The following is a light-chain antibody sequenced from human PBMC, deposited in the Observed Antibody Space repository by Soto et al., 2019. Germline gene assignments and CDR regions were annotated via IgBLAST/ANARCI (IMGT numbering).Light chain of an antibody. CDR1: SSDVGGYNY. CDR2: EVS. CDR3: RSYTSITTLWV. Sequence: QSALTQPASVSGSPGQSITISCTGTSSDVGGYNYVSWYQQHPGKAPKLMIYEVSYRPSGVSNRFSGSKSGNTASLTISGRQAEDEADYYCRSYTSITTLWVFGGGPKLTVL. V-gene: IGLV2-14*01. J-gene: IGLJ2*01.